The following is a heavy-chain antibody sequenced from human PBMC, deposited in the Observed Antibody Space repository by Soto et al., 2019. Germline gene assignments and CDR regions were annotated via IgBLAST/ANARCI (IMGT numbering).Heavy chain of an antibody. CDR2: MNPNSGNT. CDR3: ARGGGYCSSTSCYGTSGMDV. D-gene: IGHD2-2*01. V-gene: IGHV1-8*01. CDR1: GYTFTSYD. Sequence: ASVKVSCKASGYTFTSYDINWVRQATGQGLEWMGWMNPNSGNTGYAQKFQGRVTMTRKTSISTAYMELSSLRSEDTAVYYCARGGGYCSSTSCYGTSGMDVWGQGTTVTVSS. J-gene: IGHJ6*02.